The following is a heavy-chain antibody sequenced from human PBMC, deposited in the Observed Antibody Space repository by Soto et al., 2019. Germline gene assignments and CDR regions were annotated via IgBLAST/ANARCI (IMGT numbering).Heavy chain of an antibody. CDR3: ARGTLV. CDR1: GGSIGSGGYW. Sequence: SETLSLTCTVAGGSIGSGGYWWSWIRQHPGRGLEWIGFVSYTGNTQYNPSLKSRVNISVDTSTKQFSLKLSSVTAADTAVYYCARGTLVWGQGTLVTVSS. V-gene: IGHV4-31*03. J-gene: IGHJ4*02. D-gene: IGHD2-2*01. CDR2: VSYTGNT.